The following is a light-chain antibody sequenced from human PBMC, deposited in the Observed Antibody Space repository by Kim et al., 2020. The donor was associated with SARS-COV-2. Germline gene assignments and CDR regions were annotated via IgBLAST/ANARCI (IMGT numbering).Light chain of an antibody. CDR3: HHYGTSPFT. Sequence: IVLTQSPGTLSLSPGEGVTLSCRASQTISHNYLAWYQQKPGQAPRLLIYGASYRDAGVPDRFRGSGSATDFTLTISRLEPEDCAVYYCHHYGTSPFTFGQGTRLEIK. J-gene: IGKJ5*01. CDR2: GAS. V-gene: IGKV3-20*01. CDR1: QTISHNY.